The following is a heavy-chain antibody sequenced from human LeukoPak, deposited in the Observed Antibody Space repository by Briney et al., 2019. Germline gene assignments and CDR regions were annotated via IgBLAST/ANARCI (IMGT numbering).Heavy chain of an antibody. CDR2: IKSDGSEK. CDR3: VRGYADSSGIDY. J-gene: IGHJ4*02. Sequence: PGGSLRLSCAASGFTYSICWMPGAPQAPGKGLEGVANIKSDGSEKYYVESVKGRFTISRYNAKKSLYLQMNSLRAEDTAAYYCVRGYADSSGIDYWGQGTLVTVSS. CDR1: GFTYSICW. D-gene: IGHD3-22*01. V-gene: IGHV3-7*04.